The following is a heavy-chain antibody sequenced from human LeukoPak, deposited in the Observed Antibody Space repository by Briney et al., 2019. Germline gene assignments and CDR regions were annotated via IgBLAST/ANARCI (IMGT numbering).Heavy chain of an antibody. CDR3: ARGTNLYYYYYYMDV. CDR2: IWYDGSSK. Sequence: GGSLRLSCAASGFTFSSYGMHWVRQAPGKGLEWVAVIWYDGSSKYYADSVKGRFTISRDNSKNTLYLQMNSLRAEDTAVYYCARGTNLYYYYYYMDVWGKGTTVTVSS. J-gene: IGHJ6*03. CDR1: GFTFSSYG. D-gene: IGHD1-14*01. V-gene: IGHV3-33*01.